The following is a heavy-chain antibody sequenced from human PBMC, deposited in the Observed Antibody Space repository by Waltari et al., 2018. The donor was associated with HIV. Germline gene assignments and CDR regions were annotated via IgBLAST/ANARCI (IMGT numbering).Heavy chain of an antibody. J-gene: IGHJ5*02. CDR3: ARVRRGIVVVVAATHWFDP. V-gene: IGHV4-34*01. Sequence: QVQLQQWGAGLLKPSETLSLTCAVYGGSFSGYYWSWIRQPPGKGLEWIGEINHSGSTNYNPSLKSRVTISVDTSKNQFSLKLSSVTAADTAVYYCARVRRGIVVVVAATHWFDPWGQGTLVTVSS. CDR1: GGSFSGYY. CDR2: INHSGST. D-gene: IGHD2-15*01.